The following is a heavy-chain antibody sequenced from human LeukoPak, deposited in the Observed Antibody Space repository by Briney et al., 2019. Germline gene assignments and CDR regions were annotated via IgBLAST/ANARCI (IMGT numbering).Heavy chain of an antibody. CDR2: INPNSGGS. Sequence: ASVKVSCKASGYTFTGYYMHWVRQAPGQGLERMGWINPNSGGSNYAQKFQGRVTMTRDTSISTAYMELSSLRSEDTAVYYCARDQKVGATPYFGMDVWGQGTTVTVSS. CDR1: GYTFTGYY. J-gene: IGHJ6*02. D-gene: IGHD1-26*01. CDR3: ARDQKVGATPYFGMDV. V-gene: IGHV1-2*02.